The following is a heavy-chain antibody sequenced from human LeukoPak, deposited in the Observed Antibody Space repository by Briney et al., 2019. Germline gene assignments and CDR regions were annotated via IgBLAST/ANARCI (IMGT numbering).Heavy chain of an antibody. Sequence: GGSLRLSCAASGVTLSSYAMHWVRQAPGKGLEWVAVISYDGSNKYYADSVKGRFTISRDNSKDTLYLQMNSLRAEDTAVYYCARASSSWSFDYWGQRTLVTVSS. CDR3: ARASSSWSFDY. J-gene: IGHJ4*02. V-gene: IGHV3-30*04. CDR2: ISYDGSNK. D-gene: IGHD6-13*01. CDR1: GVTLSSYA.